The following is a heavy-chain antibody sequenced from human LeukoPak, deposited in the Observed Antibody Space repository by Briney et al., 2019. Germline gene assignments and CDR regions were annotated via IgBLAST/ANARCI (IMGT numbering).Heavy chain of an antibody. V-gene: IGHV3-74*01. Sequence: GGSLRLSCAASGFAFSKYWTLWVRQAPGKGLESVSRINTDGTVTTYADSVKGRFTVSRDNADNTMFLQMNSVRDEDTAVYYCATKQWLAPPPDSWGQGTPVTVSS. CDR1: GFAFSKYW. CDR2: INTDGTVT. D-gene: IGHD6-19*01. J-gene: IGHJ4*02. CDR3: ATKQWLAPPPDS.